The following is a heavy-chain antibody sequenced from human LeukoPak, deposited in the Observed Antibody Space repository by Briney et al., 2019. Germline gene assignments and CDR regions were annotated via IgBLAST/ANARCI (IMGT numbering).Heavy chain of an antibody. Sequence: GASVKVSCKASGYTFTGYYMHWVRQAPGQGLEWMGWINPNSGGTNYAQKFQGRVTMTRDTSISTAYMELSRLRSDDMAVYYCARAPVDYYYMDVWGKGTTVTVSS. CDR1: GYTFTGYY. CDR2: INPNSGGT. CDR3: ARAPVDYYYMDV. V-gene: IGHV1-2*02. J-gene: IGHJ6*03.